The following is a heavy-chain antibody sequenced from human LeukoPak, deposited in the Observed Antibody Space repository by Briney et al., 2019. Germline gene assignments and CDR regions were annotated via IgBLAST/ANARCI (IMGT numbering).Heavy chain of an antibody. V-gene: IGHV4-39*07. CDR2: IYYSGST. J-gene: IGHJ4*02. Sequence: SETLSLTCTVSGGSISSSSYYWGWIRQPPGKGLEWIGSIYYSGSTYYNPSLKSRVTISVDTSKNQFSLKLSSVTAADTAVYYCARLNGPPYYYGSGSYPDYWGQGTLVTVSS. CDR1: GGSISSSSYY. CDR3: ARLNGPPYYYGSGSYPDY. D-gene: IGHD3-10*01.